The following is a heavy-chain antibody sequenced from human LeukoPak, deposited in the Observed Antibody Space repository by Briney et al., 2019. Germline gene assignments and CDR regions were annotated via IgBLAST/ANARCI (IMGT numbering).Heavy chain of an antibody. CDR3: ARLLPPFDY. D-gene: IGHD3-16*01. Sequence: AESLKISCKASGYSVTSNWIGWVLQMPRKGVEWMGIIYPGDSDTRYSPSFQGQVTISADKSISTAYLQWSSLKASDTAMYYCARLLPPFDYWGQGTLVTVSS. V-gene: IGHV5-51*01. CDR1: GYSVTSNW. CDR2: IYPGDSDT. J-gene: IGHJ4*02.